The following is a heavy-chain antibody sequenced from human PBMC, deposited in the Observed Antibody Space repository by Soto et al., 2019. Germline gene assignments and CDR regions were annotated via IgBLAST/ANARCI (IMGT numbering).Heavy chain of an antibody. J-gene: IGHJ5*01. V-gene: IGHV4-34*01. CDR1: GGSFSGHS. Sequence: SETLSLTCAVYGGSFSGHSWTWIRQSPGKGLEWIGDINHSGRVNYSPSLKSRVTISLDTSKNQFSLTLSAVTAADTAMYYCSTRAYDTNGYYRFDPWGQGPLVTVSS. CDR3: STRAYDTNGYYRFDP. D-gene: IGHD3-22*01. CDR2: INHSGRV.